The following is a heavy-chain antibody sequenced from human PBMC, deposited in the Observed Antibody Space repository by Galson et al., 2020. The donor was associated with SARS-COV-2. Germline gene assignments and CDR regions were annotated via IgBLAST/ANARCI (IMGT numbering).Heavy chain of an antibody. D-gene: IGHD6-19*01. CDR2: ISNSGNFI. CDR1: GFRFSSYG. Sequence: GESLKISCVASGFRFSSYGMNWVRQAPGKGPEWVSAISNSGNFIYYADLVKDRFTISRDNSKGTLYLQMNSLRVEDTAVYYCAKEHSGWNGASYYYGMDVGGQGTTVIGSS. V-gene: IGHV3-23*01. J-gene: IGHJ6*02. CDR3: AKEHSGWNGASYYYGMDV.